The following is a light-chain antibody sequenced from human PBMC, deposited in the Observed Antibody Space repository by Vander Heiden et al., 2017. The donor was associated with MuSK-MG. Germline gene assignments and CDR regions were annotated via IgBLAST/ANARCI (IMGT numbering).Light chain of an antibody. Sequence: QSPLTQPASVSGSPGHSITLSCNVTSRGFAVYNYVSWFQQHPGKVPKLMIYDVSNRPSGVSNRFSGSKSGNTASLTISGLQAEDEDDYYCTSYTSSSLWAFGGGTKLTVL. CDR2: DVS. J-gene: IGLJ3*02. V-gene: IGLV2-14*03. CDR3: TSYTSSSLWA. CDR1: SRGFAVYNY.